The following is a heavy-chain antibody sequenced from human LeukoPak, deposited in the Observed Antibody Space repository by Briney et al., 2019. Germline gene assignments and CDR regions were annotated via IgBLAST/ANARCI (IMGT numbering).Heavy chain of an antibody. CDR1: GFTFSSYG. CDR3: AKVSVAGPNPDY. D-gene: IGHD6-19*01. V-gene: IGHV3-30*18. CDR2: ISYDGSNK. Sequence: GRSLRLSCAASGFTFSSYGMHWVRQAPGKGLEWVAVISYDGSNKYYADSVKGRFTISRDNSKNTLYLQMNSLRAEDTAVYYCAKVSVAGPNPDYWGRGTLVTVSS. J-gene: IGHJ4*02.